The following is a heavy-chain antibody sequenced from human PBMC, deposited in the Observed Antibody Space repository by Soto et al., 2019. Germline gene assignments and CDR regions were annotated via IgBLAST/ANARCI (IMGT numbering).Heavy chain of an antibody. D-gene: IGHD3-3*01. CDR2: ISSSGSTI. CDR1: GFTFSDYY. Sequence: NPGGSLRLSCAASGFTFSDYYMSWIRQAPGKGLEWVSYISSSGSTIYYADSVKGRFTISRGNAKNSLYLQINNLRAEDTAVYYWGRDSNLGFISICGGAWDAWGKG. J-gene: IGHJ6*03. CDR3: GRDSNLGFISICGGAWDA. V-gene: IGHV3-11*01.